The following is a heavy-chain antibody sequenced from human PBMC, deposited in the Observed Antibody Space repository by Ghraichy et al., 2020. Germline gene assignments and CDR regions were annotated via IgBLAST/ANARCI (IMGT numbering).Heavy chain of an antibody. CDR1: GGSISSGDYY. J-gene: IGHJ4*02. D-gene: IGHD3-22*01. CDR2: IYYSGST. CDR3: RGGSGYYSRAEILDY. V-gene: IGHV4-30-4*01. Sequence: SETLSLTCTVSGGSISSGDYYWSWIRQPPGKGLEWIGYIYYSGSTYYNPSLKSRVTISVDTSKNQFSLKLSSVTAADTAVYYCRGGSGYYSRAEILDYWGQGTLVTVSS.